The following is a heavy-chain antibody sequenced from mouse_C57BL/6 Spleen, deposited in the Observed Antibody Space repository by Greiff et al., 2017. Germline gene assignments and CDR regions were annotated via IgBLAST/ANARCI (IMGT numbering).Heavy chain of an antibody. CDR1: GYTFTSYW. D-gene: IGHD2-2*01. CDR2: IHPTSGST. J-gene: IGHJ3*01. Sequence: VQLQQPGAELVKPGASVKLSCKASGYTFTSYWMHWVKQRPGQGLEWIGMIHPTSGSTPYNEKFKSKATLTVDKSSSTANMQLRSLTSEDSAVYYCARSRDYGYDGFAYWGQGTLVTVSA. CDR3: ARSRDYGYDGFAY. V-gene: IGHV1-64*01.